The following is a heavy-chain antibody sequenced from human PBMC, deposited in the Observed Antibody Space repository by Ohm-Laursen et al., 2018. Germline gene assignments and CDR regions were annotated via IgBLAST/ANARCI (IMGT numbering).Heavy chain of an antibody. CDR1: GFTFDDYA. CDR3: AKAGSGSYYDPLTPFDY. Sequence: RSLRLSCAASGFTFDDYAMHWVRQAPGKGLEWVSGISWNSGSIGYADSVKGRFTISRDNAKNSLYLQMNSLRAEDTALYYCAKAGSGSYYDPLTPFDYWGQGTLVTVSS. CDR2: ISWNSGSI. J-gene: IGHJ4*02. D-gene: IGHD3-10*01. V-gene: IGHV3-9*01.